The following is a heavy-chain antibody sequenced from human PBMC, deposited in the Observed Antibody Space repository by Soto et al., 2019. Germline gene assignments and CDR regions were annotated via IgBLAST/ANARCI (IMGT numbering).Heavy chain of an antibody. J-gene: IGHJ3*02. V-gene: IGHV3-23*01. Sequence: GGSLRLSCAASGFTFSSYAMSWVRQAPGKGLEWVSAISGSGGSTYYAESVKGRFTISRDNSKNTLYLQMNSLRAEDTAVYYCAKDLNYDSSPMDAFDIWGQGTMVTGSS. CDR3: AKDLNYDSSPMDAFDI. D-gene: IGHD3-22*01. CDR1: GFTFSSYA. CDR2: ISGSGGST.